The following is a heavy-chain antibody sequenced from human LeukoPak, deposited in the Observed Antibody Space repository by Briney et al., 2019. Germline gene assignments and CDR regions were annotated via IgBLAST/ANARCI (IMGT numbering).Heavy chain of an antibody. V-gene: IGHV1-2*02. D-gene: IGHD3-3*01. J-gene: IGHJ5*02. CDR2: INPTSSGT. Sequence: GSVKVSCAASGYTVTGCYMHWVRQAPGQGLEWVGWINPTSSGTNYAQTFQGRVTMPRDTSISTPYMQLSRLRSDDTAVYYCARSFVDYWSGDYGRDWFAPWGQGTLVTVSS. CDR1: GYTVTGCY. CDR3: ARSFVDYWSGDYGRDWFAP.